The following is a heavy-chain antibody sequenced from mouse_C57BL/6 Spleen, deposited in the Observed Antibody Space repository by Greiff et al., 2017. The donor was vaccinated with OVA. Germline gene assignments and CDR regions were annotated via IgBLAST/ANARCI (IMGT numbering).Heavy chain of an antibody. CDR2: IDPSDSET. J-gene: IGHJ1*03. Sequence: QVQLKQPGAELVRPGSSVKLSCKASGYTFTSYWMHWVKQRPIQGLEWIGNIDPSDSETHYNQKFKDKATLTVDKSSSTAYMQLSSLTSEDSAVYYCARDDGYSWYFDVWGTGTTVTVSS. V-gene: IGHV1-52*01. CDR1: GYTFTSYW. D-gene: IGHD2-3*01. CDR3: ARDDGYSWYFDV.